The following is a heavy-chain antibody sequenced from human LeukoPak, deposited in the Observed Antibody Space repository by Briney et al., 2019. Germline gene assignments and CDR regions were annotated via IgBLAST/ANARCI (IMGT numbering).Heavy chain of an antibody. V-gene: IGHV3-11*04. CDR1: GFTFTDYY. CDR3: ARDSQYPGRPTFY. CDR2: ISVSGTTM. Sequence: PGVSLRLSCATSGFTFTDYYMSWIRQAPGKGLEWVSYISVSGTTMYYADSVKGRFTISRDNAKNSLYLQMNSLRAEDTAVYYCARDSQYPGRPTFYWGQGTLVTVSS. D-gene: IGHD6-6*01. J-gene: IGHJ4*02.